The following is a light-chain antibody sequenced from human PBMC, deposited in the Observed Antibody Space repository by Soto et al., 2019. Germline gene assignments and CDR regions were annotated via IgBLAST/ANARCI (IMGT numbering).Light chain of an antibody. CDR1: QSVISSY. V-gene: IGKV3-15*01. CDR3: QQYNNWPPWT. J-gene: IGKJ1*01. CDR2: DAS. Sequence: IVLTQSPGTLSLSPWERATLSCRASQSVISSYLAWYQQKPGQAPRLLIYDASTRATAIPARFSGSGSETEFTLTISSLQSEDSAVYYCQQYNNWPPWTFGQGTKVDIK.